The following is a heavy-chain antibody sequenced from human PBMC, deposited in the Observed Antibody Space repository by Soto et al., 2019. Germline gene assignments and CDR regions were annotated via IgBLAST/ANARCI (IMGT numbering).Heavy chain of an antibody. Sequence: PGGSLRLSCVASGFTFSTYAMDWVRQAPGKGLEWVGVIMPNGGNARYADSVNGRFTISRDNSKNTLYLQMNSLRAEDTAVYYCGRTYYDFWSGYYGGGDYWGQGTLVTVPS. CDR2: IMPNGGNA. CDR3: GRTYYDFWSGYYGGGDY. V-gene: IGHV3-30-3*01. CDR1: GFTFSTYA. J-gene: IGHJ4*02. D-gene: IGHD3-3*01.